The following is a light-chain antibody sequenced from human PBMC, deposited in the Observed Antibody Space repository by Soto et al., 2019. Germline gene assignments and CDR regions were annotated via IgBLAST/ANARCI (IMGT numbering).Light chain of an antibody. CDR2: ASS. Sequence: DIQMTQSPSSVSASVVERVTITCRASQDISGWLAWYQQKPGRAPKLLIYASSSLQGGVPTRFAGNGSGTSFTLTITSLQPEDFATYYCLQADTFPITFGQGTRLEI. J-gene: IGKJ5*01. CDR1: QDISGW. CDR3: LQADTFPIT. V-gene: IGKV1-12*01.